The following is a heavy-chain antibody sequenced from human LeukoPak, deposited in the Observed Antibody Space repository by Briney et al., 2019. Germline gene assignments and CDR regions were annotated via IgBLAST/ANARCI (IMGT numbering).Heavy chain of an antibody. D-gene: IGHD3-10*01. CDR2: INPNSGGT. CDR1: GYTFTGYY. Sequence: ASVTVSCKASGYTFTGYYMHWVRQAPGQGLEWMGWINPNSGGTNYAQKFQGRVTITRDTSISTAYMELSRLRSDDTAVYYCARATYGSGRYLVDYWGQGTLVTVSS. V-gene: IGHV1-2*02. J-gene: IGHJ4*02. CDR3: ARATYGSGRYLVDY.